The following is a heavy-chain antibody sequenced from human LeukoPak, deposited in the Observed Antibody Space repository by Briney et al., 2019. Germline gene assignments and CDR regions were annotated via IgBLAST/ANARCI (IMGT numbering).Heavy chain of an antibody. CDR2: IYSGGST. CDR3: AARRGYSYGPGY. V-gene: IGHV3-66*01. Sequence: GGSLRLSCAASGFTVSSNYMSWVRQAPGKGLEWVSVIYSGGSTYYADSVKGRFTISRDNSKNTLYLQMNSLRAEDTAVYYCAARRGYSYGPGYWAQGTLVTVSS. CDR1: GFTVSSNY. J-gene: IGHJ4*02. D-gene: IGHD5-18*01.